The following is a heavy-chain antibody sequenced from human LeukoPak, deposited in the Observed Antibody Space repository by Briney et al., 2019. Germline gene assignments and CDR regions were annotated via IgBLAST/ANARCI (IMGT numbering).Heavy chain of an antibody. CDR1: GGSISSYY. CDR3: TSHHYDSSGYYYFDY. V-gene: IGHV4-59*08. J-gene: IGHJ4*02. CDR2: IYNSGSA. Sequence: SETLSLTCTASGGSISSYYWSWIRQPPGKGLEWIGYIYNSGSANYNPSLKSRVTISVDTSKNQFSLKLTSVTAADTAVYYCTSHHYDSSGYYYFDYWGQGTLVTVSP. D-gene: IGHD3-22*01.